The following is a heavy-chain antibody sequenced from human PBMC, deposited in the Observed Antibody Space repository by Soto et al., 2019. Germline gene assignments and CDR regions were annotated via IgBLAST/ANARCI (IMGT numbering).Heavy chain of an antibody. D-gene: IGHD1-26*01. Sequence: QVQLQESGPGLVKPSETLSLTCTVSGGSISSYYWSWIRQPPGKGLEWIGYIYYSGSTNYNPSLKGRLTISVHTAKTQSSLKLSSVTGADTAVYYCAGGLWEHQQHRDVAFDIWGRGTMVTVSS. J-gene: IGHJ3*02. V-gene: IGHV4-59*01. CDR1: GGSISSYY. CDR3: AGGLWEHQQHRDVAFDI. CDR2: IYYSGST.